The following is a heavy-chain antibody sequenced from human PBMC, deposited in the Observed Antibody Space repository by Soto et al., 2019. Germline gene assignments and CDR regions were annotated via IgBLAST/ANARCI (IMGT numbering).Heavy chain of an antibody. D-gene: IGHD3-22*01. Sequence: SETLSLTCTVSGGSISSYYWSWIRQPPGKGLEWIGYIYYSGSTNYNPSLKSRVTISVDTSKNQFSLKLSSVTAADTAVYYCARIGHYYDSLDLYYFDYWGQGTLVTVSS. CDR2: IYYSGST. V-gene: IGHV4-59*01. CDR3: ARIGHYYDSLDLYYFDY. CDR1: GGSISSYY. J-gene: IGHJ4*02.